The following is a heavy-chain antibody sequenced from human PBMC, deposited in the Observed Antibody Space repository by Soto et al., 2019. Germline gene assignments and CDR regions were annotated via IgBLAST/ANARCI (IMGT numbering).Heavy chain of an antibody. J-gene: IGHJ5*02. CDR3: ARGGRFRLLWPFDP. D-gene: IGHD2-21*01. V-gene: IGHV1-3*04. Sequence: ASVKVSCKASGYTFTDSAIHWVRQAPGQSLEWMGWIATGNGNTKYSQKFQGRVTITRDTSATTANMELSSLKSEDTAVYYCARGGRFRLLWPFDPWGQGTLVTVSS. CDR2: IATGNGNT. CDR1: GYTFTDSA.